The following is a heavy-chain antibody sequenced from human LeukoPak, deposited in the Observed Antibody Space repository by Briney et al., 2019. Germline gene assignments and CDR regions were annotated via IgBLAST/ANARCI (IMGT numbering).Heavy chain of an antibody. Sequence: SVKVSCKASGGTFSSYAISWVRQAPRQGLEWMGGIIPIFGTANYAQKFQGRVTITTDESTSTAYMELSSLRSEDTAVYYCARALSGGTARTSNYMDVWGKGTTVTVSS. D-gene: IGHD6-13*01. CDR3: ARALSGGTARTSNYMDV. V-gene: IGHV1-69*05. CDR1: GGTFSSYA. CDR2: IIPIFGTA. J-gene: IGHJ6*03.